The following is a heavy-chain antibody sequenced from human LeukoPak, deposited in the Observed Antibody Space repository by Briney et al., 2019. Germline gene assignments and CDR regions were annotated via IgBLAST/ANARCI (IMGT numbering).Heavy chain of an antibody. CDR2: IIPIFGTA. V-gene: IGHV1-69*13. J-gene: IGHJ4*02. D-gene: IGHD3-10*01. CDR3: ARDLDGSGSYSGLD. CDR1: GYTFTSYA. Sequence: ASVKVSCKASGYTFTSYAMHWVRQAPGQRLEWMGGIIPIFGTANYAQKFQGRVTITADESTSTAYMELSSLRSEDTAVYYCARDLDGSGSYSGLDWGQGTLVTVSS.